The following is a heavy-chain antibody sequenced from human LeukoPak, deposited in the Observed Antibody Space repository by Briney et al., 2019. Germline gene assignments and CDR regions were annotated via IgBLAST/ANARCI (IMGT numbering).Heavy chain of an antibody. Sequence: KPSETLSLTCTVSGGSISSSSYYWGWIRQPPGKGLEWIGSIYYSGSTYYNPSLKSRVTISVDTSKNQFSLKLSSVTAADTAVYYCASGDELYGSGSYLSTWGQGTLVTVSS. CDR3: ASGDELYGSGSYLST. CDR2: IYYSGST. D-gene: IGHD3-10*01. V-gene: IGHV4-39*07. CDR1: GGSISSSSYY. J-gene: IGHJ5*02.